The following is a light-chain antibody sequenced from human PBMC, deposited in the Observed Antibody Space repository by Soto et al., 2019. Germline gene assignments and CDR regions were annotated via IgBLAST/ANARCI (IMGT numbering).Light chain of an antibody. CDR1: SSDVGRYNY. V-gene: IGLV2-14*01. CDR3: SSYTSSSTVV. Sequence: QSALTQPASVSGSPGQSITISCTGTSSDVGRYNYVSWYQQHPGKAPELMIYEVSDRPSGVSNRFSGSKSGNTASLTISGLQAEDKAHYYCSSYTSSSTVVFGGGTKLTVL. CDR2: EVS. J-gene: IGLJ3*02.